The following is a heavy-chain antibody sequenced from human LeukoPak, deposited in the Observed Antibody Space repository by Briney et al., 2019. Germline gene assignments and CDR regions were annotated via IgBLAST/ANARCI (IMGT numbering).Heavy chain of an antibody. CDR2: INHSGST. J-gene: IGHJ4*02. D-gene: IGHD3-10*02. V-gene: IGHV4-34*01. CDR3: ARCVRGVISSDSRYYFDY. CDR1: GGSFSGYY. Sequence: SETLSLTCAVYGGSFSGYYWSWIRQPPGKGLEWIGEINHSGSTNYNPSPKSRVTISVDTSKNQLSLKLSSVTAADTAVYYCARCVRGVISSDSRYYFDYWGQGTLVTVSS.